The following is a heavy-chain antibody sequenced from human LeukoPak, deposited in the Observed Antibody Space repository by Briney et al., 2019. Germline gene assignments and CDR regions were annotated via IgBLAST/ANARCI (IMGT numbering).Heavy chain of an antibody. CDR3: TTAGTYYDFWSGSDIFDY. V-gene: IGHV3-15*01. CDR1: GFTFSISW. J-gene: IGHJ4*02. Sequence: GGSLRLSCAASGFTFSISWMHWVRQAPGKGLEWVGRIKSKTDGGTTDYAAPVKGRFTISRDDSKNTLYLQMNSLKTEDTAVYYCTTAGTYYDFWSGSDIFDYWGQGTLVTVSS. CDR2: IKSKTDGGTT. D-gene: IGHD3-3*01.